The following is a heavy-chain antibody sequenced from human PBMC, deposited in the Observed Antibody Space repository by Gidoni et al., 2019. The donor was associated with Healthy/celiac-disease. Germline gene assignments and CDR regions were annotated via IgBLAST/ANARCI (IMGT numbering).Heavy chain of an antibody. Sequence: QVQLVESGGGVVQPGRSLRLSCTAPGFPFSSYGMHWVRQAPGKGLEWVAVISYDGSNKYYADSGKGRFTISRDNSKNTLYLQMNSLRAEDTAVYYCAKGPWIQLWFLDYWGQGTLVTVSS. CDR3: AKGPWIQLWFLDY. J-gene: IGHJ4*02. CDR1: GFPFSSYG. CDR2: ISYDGSNK. V-gene: IGHV3-30*18. D-gene: IGHD5-18*01.